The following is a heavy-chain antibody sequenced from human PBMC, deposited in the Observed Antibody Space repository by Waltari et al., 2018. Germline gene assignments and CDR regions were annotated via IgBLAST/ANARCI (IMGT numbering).Heavy chain of an antibody. J-gene: IGHJ4*02. Sequence: LVQSGAEVMKPGASVQVSCKVSRNHITEPFIHGVRQAPVQGLEWMGWVNPRGGATNYAQRYRGRITVTWDTSLSTSYLGLSGLRSDDTAVYYCAREYCGGECRLFDFWGQGTLVTVSS. CDR2: VNPRGGAT. V-gene: IGHV1-2*02. CDR1: RNHITEPF. D-gene: IGHD2-21*01. CDR3: AREYCGGECRLFDF.